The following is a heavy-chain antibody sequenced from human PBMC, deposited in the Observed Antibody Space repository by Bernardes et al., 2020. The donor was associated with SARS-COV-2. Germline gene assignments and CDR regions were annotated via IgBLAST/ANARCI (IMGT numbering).Heavy chain of an antibody. J-gene: IGHJ4*02. CDR2: ISSSSSYI. Sequence: GGSRRLSCAASGFTFSSYSMNWVRQAPGKGLEWVSSISSSSSYIYYADSVKGRFTISRDNAKNSLYLQMNSLRAEDTAVYYCASDRTTRVMGIFDYWGQGTLVTVSS. CDR1: GFTFSSYS. D-gene: IGHD3-16*01. V-gene: IGHV3-21*01. CDR3: ASDRTTRVMGIFDY.